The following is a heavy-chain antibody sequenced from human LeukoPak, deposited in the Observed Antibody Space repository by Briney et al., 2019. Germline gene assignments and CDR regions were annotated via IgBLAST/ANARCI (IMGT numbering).Heavy chain of an antibody. CDR2: IYTSGST. D-gene: IGHD3-22*01. CDR3: ARVYKRGGYQNWFDP. Sequence: SQTLSLTGTDSGGAISSGSYYWSWIRQPAGKGLEWIGRIYTSGSTNYNPSLKSRVTISVDTSKNQFSLKLSSVTAADTAVYYCARVYKRGGYQNWFDPWGQGTLVTVSS. V-gene: IGHV4-61*02. CDR1: GGAISSGSYY. J-gene: IGHJ5*02.